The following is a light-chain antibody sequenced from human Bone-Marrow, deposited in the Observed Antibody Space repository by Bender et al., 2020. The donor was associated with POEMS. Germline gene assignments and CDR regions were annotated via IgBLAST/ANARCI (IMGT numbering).Light chain of an antibody. CDR3: AAWEDSLNGWV. J-gene: IGLJ3*02. CDR2: EST. V-gene: IGLV2-23*01. Sequence: QSALTQAASVSGSPGQSITISCTETSSDVGTYNLVSWYQQHPGKAPKLMIFESTKRPSGISDRFSGSKSGNTASLTISGLQSEDEADYYCAAWEDSLNGWVFGGGTKLTVL. CDR1: SSDVGTYNL.